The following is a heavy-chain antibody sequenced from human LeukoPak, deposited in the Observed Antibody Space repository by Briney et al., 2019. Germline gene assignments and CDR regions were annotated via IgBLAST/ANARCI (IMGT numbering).Heavy chain of an antibody. Sequence: PGGSLRLSCAASGFTFSSYGMNWVRQAPGTGLEWVSYVSPSSSNIYYADSVKGRFTISRDNAKNSLYLQMNSLRAEDTAVYYCAREHTPYGSGCTAAYWGQGTLVTVSS. D-gene: IGHD6-19*01. CDR1: GFTFSSYG. J-gene: IGHJ4*02. CDR2: VSPSSSNI. CDR3: AREHTPYGSGCTAAY. V-gene: IGHV3-48*01.